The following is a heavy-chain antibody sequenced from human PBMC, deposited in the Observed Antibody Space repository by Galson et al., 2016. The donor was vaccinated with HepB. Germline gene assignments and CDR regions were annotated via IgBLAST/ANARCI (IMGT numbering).Heavy chain of an antibody. J-gene: IGHJ4*02. V-gene: IGHV3-23*01. CDR2: ISGSGGST. CDR1: GFTFSSYA. D-gene: IGHD1-7*01. Sequence: SLRLSCAASGFTFSSYAMSWVRQAPGKGLEWVSAISGSGGSTYYADSVKGRFTISRDSSKNTLYLQMNSLRAEDTAVYYCSKGITGTIRASSDYWGQGTLVTVSS. CDR3: SKGITGTIRASSDY.